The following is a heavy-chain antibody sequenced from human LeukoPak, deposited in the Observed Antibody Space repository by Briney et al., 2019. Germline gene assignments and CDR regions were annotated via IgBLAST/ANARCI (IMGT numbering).Heavy chain of an antibody. CDR1: GFTFSNAW. CDR2: IKSKTDGGTT. CDR3: TTDGVGVEGATYDN. V-gene: IGHV3-15*01. Sequence: GGSLRLSCAASGFTFSNAWMSWVRQAPGKGLEWVGRIKSKTDGGTTDCAAPVKGRFTISRDDSKNPLYLQMNSLKTEDTAVYYCTTDGVGVEGATYDNWGQGTLVSVSS. D-gene: IGHD1-26*01. J-gene: IGHJ4*02.